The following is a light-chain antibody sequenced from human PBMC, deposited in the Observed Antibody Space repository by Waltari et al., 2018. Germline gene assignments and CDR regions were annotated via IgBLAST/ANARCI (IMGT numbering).Light chain of an antibody. CDR2: TDN. J-gene: IGLJ3*02. CDR3: ATWDDTLHGCWV. CDR1: SSNIGSDT. V-gene: IGLV1-44*01. Sequence: QSVLTQPPSASGTPGQRVPISSSGSSSNIGSDTVNCFQHLPGTAPKLLIYTDNQRPSGVPDRFSGAKSGTSASLAISGLQSEDEADYYCATWDDTLHGCWVFGGGTKLTVL.